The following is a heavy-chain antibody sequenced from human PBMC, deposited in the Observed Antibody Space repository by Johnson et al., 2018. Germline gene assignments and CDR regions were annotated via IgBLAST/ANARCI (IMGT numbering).Heavy chain of an antibody. D-gene: IGHD1-26*01. CDR1: SGSISNYY. J-gene: IGHJ6*04. Sequence: QVQLQESGQGLVKPSETLSLTCTVFSGSISNYYWSWIRQSPGKGLEWIGFIYSSGSINYNPSLKSRVTMSLDTSKKQFSLKLSSVTAADTAVYYCARETTGATEGLDVWGKGTTVTVSS. V-gene: IGHV4-59*01. CDR2: IYSSGSI. CDR3: ARETTGATEGLDV.